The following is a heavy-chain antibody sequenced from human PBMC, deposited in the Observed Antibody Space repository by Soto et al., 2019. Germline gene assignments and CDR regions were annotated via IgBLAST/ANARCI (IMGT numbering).Heavy chain of an antibody. CDR1: GGSISSGGYY. CDR3: ARDRHSRREYSSSWHSYDY. CDR2: IYYSGST. D-gene: IGHD6-13*01. V-gene: IGHV4-31*03. J-gene: IGHJ4*02. Sequence: SETLSLTCTVPGGSISSGGYYWSWIRQHPGKGLEWIGYIYYSGSTYYNPSLKSRVTISVDTSKNQFSLKLSSVTAADTAVYYCARDRHSRREYSSSWHSYDYWGQGTLVTVSS.